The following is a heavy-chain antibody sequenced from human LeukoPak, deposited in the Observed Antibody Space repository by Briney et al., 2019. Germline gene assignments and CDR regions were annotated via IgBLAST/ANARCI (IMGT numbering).Heavy chain of an antibody. V-gene: IGHV3-23*01. J-gene: IGHJ1*01. Sequence: GGSLRLSCAASGFTFSSYAMTWVRQAPGKGLEWVSVISGSGDTTHYADSVRGRFTISRDNSKNTLYLQMNSLRAEDTAVYYCAKKAYCGGDCYLAYFQHWGQGTLVTVSS. CDR2: ISGSGDTT. CDR3: AKKAYCGGDCYLAYFQH. D-gene: IGHD2-21*02. CDR1: GFTFSSYA.